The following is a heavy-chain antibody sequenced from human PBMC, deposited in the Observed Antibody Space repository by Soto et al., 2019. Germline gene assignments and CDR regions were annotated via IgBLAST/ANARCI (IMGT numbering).Heavy chain of an antibody. D-gene: IGHD2-15*01. J-gene: IGHJ4*02. CDR2: ISGSGGST. CDR3: AKLLGCSGGSCYWLDYFDY. CDR1: GFTFSSYA. Sequence: GGSLRLSCAASGFTFSSYAMSWVRQAPGKGLEWVSAISGSGGSTYYADSVKGRFTISRDNSKNTLYLQMNSLRAEDTAVYYCAKLLGCSGGSCYWLDYFDYWGQGTLVTVSS. V-gene: IGHV3-23*01.